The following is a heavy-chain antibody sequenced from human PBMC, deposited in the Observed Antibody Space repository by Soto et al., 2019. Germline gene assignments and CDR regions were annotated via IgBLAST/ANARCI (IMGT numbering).Heavy chain of an antibody. J-gene: IGHJ4*02. Sequence: GGSLRLSCAVSGFSVSDYEMNWVRQAPGKGLEWVSYINSGGSSIKYSDSVKGRFTMSRDNARNSLFLQMDSLTDEDTAVYYCARENYGDAFDFWGQGTLVTVSS. CDR2: INSGGSSI. CDR3: ARENYGDAFDF. V-gene: IGHV3-48*03. D-gene: IGHD4-17*01. CDR1: GFSVSDYE.